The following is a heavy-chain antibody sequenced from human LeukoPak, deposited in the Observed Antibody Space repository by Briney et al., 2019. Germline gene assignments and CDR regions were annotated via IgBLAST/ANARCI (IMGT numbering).Heavy chain of an antibody. V-gene: IGHV1-18*01. J-gene: IGHJ6*03. D-gene: IGHD4-17*01. CDR2: ISAYNGNT. Sequence: ASVKVSCKASGYTFTSYGISWVRQAPGQGLEWMGWISAYNGNTNYAQKLQGRVTMTTDTSTTTAFMELSSLRSEDTAVYYCASNNDYDKNYYYMDVWGKGTTVTVSS. CDR3: ASNNDYDKNYYYMDV. CDR1: GYTFTSYG.